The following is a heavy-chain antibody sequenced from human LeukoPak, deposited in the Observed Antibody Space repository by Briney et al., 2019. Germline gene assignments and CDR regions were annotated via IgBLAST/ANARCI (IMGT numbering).Heavy chain of an antibody. CDR3: ARVGGYSGYDLDY. Sequence: GGSLRLSCAASGFTFSSYAMHWVRQAPGKGLGYVSAISSNGGSAYYANSVKGRFTISRDNSKNTLYLQMGSLRAEDMAVYYCARVGGYSGYDLDYWGQGTLVTVSS. CDR1: GFTFSSYA. J-gene: IGHJ4*02. V-gene: IGHV3-64*01. D-gene: IGHD5-12*01. CDR2: ISSNGGSA.